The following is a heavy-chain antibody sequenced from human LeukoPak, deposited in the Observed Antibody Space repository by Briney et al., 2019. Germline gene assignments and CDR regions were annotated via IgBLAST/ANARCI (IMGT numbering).Heavy chain of an antibody. D-gene: IGHD5-18*01. CDR1: GFTFSSYA. CDR3: AKIPSLQLWLIYYFDY. J-gene: IGHJ4*02. CDR2: ISGSGGST. V-gene: IGHV3-23*01. Sequence: GGSLRLSCAASGFTFSSYAMSWVRQAPGKGLEWVSAISGSGGSTYYADSVKGRFTISRDNSKNTLYLQMNSLRAEDTAVHYCAKIPSLQLWLIYYFDYWGQGTLVTVSS.